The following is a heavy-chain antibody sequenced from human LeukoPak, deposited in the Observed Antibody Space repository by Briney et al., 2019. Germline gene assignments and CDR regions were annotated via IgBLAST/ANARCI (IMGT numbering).Heavy chain of an antibody. CDR3: TRGLIVVVPAAMDY. CDR1: GFTFGDYA. CDR2: IRSKAYGGTT. Sequence: PGGSLRLSCTASGFTFGDYAMSWVRQAPGKGLEWVGSIRSKAYGGTTEYAASVKGRFTISRDDSKNIAYLQMNSLKTEDTAVYYCTRGLIVVVPAAMDYWGQGTLVTVSS. V-gene: IGHV3-49*04. J-gene: IGHJ4*02. D-gene: IGHD2-2*01.